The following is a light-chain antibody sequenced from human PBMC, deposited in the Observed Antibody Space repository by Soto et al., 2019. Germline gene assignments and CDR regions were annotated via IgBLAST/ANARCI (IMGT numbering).Light chain of an antibody. V-gene: IGKV3-20*01. CDR2: GAS. CDR1: QSVSSSY. J-gene: IGKJ4*01. Sequence: EIVLTQSPGTLSLSPGERATLSCRASQSVSSSYLAWYQQKPGQAPRLLIYGASSRATGIPDRFSGSGSGTDFTLTISRLEPGDFAVYFCQQFSSAPLTFGGGTKVEI. CDR3: QQFSSAPLT.